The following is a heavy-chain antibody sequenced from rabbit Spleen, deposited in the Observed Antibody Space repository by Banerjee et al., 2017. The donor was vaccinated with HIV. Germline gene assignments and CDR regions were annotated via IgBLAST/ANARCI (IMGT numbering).Heavy chain of an antibody. Sequence: QEQLVESGGGLVRPEGSLKLSCKASGFSFSNKAVMCWVRQAPGKGLEWIACINAVTGKAVYASWAKGRFTFSKTSSTTVTLQMTRLTAADTATYFCARDTSSSFSSYGMDLWGPGTLVTVS. J-gene: IGHJ6*01. V-gene: IGHV1S45*01. CDR1: GFSFSNKAV. CDR2: INAVTGKA. CDR3: ARDTSSSFSSYGMDL. D-gene: IGHD1-1*01.